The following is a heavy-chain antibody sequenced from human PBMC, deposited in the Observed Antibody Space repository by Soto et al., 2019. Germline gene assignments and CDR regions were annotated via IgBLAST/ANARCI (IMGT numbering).Heavy chain of an antibody. Sequence: PSETLSLTCAVSGDSISSSFWWSWVRQPPGKGLEWIGEIYHTESTVYNPSLKSRVTISLDKSKNQFSLNLDSVTAADTAVYYCARYDFGTFEYWGRGTLVTVSS. J-gene: IGHJ4*02. V-gene: IGHV4-4*02. D-gene: IGHD4-17*01. CDR3: ARYDFGTFEY. CDR1: GDSISSSFW. CDR2: IYHTEST.